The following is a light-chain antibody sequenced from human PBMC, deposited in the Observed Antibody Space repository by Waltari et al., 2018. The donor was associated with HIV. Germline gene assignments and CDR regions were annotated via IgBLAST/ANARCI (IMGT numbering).Light chain of an antibody. CDR2: ANG. CDR3: AAWDDSLSGVL. V-gene: IGLV1-47*02. J-gene: IGLJ2*01. Sequence: QSVLTQPPSASGTPGQRVTITCSGGASNIGSNIVYWYQQVPGLAPKLLIYANGQRPSGVPDRVSASKSGTSASLAISGRRSDDEADYYCAAWDDSLSGVLFGGGTKLTVL. CDR1: ASNIGSNI.